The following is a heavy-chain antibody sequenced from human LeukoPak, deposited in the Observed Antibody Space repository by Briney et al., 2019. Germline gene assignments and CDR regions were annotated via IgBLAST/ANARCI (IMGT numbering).Heavy chain of an antibody. V-gene: IGHV3-73*01. CDR3: TRLDVYYYDADVDV. CDR1: GLTFSGSA. CDR2: IRSKANSYAT. Sequence: GGSLRLSCAASGLTFSGSAMHWVRQASGKGLEWVGRIRSKANSYATAYAASVKGRFTTSRDDSKNTAYLQMNSLKTEDTAVYYCTRLDVYYYDADVDVWGKGTTVTVSS. J-gene: IGHJ6*04. D-gene: IGHD3-22*01.